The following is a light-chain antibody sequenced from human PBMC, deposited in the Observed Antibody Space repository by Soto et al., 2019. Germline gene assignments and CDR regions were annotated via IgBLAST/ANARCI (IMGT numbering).Light chain of an antibody. CDR1: SSDVGAYNY. J-gene: IGLJ1*01. CDR3: SSYTSSSTYV. V-gene: IGLV2-14*01. Sequence: QSALTQPASVSGSPGQSITISCTGTSSDVGAYNYVSWYQQHPGKAPKLMIHDVSNRPSGVSNRFSGSKSGNTASLTISGLQAEDEADDYCSSYTSSSTYVFGTGTKLTVL. CDR2: DVS.